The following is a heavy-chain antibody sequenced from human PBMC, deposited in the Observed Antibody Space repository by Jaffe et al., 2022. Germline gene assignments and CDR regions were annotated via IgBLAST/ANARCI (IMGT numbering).Heavy chain of an antibody. CDR2: ISYDGSNK. Sequence: QVQLVESGGGVVQPGRSLRLSCAASGFTFSSYGMHWVRQAPGKGLEWVAVISYDGSNKYYADSVKGRFTISRDNSKNTLYLQMNSLRAEDTAVYYCAKDPIPWDAAAHHLYYFDYWGQGTLVTVSS. CDR3: AKDPIPWDAAAHHLYYFDY. V-gene: IGHV3-30*18. J-gene: IGHJ4*02. D-gene: IGHD5-18*01. CDR1: GFTFSSYG.